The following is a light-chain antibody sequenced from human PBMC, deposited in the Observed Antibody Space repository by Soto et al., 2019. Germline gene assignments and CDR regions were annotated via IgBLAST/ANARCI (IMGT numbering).Light chain of an antibody. Sequence: QSALTQPASVSGSPGQSITISCTGTSSDVGGYNYVSWYQHHPGKAPKLLIYDVTNRPSGVSTRFSASKSGNTASLTIAGLQAADEADYYCTSYTSSNTVIFGGGTKLTVL. J-gene: IGLJ2*01. CDR2: DVT. V-gene: IGLV2-14*03. CDR1: SSDVGGYNY. CDR3: TSYTSSNTVI.